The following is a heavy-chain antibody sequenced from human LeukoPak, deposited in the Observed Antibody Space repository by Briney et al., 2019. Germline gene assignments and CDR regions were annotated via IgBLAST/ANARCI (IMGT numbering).Heavy chain of an antibody. D-gene: IGHD5-18*01. V-gene: IGHV1-69*04. CDR2: IIPILGIA. J-gene: IGHJ4*02. CDR1: GGTFSSYA. Sequence: ASVKVSCKASGGTFSSYAISWVRQAPGQGLEWMGRIIPILGIANYAQKFQGRVTITADKSTSTAYMELSSLRSEDTAVYYCASRYSYGLLGFDYWGQGTLVTVSS. CDR3: ASRYSYGLLGFDY.